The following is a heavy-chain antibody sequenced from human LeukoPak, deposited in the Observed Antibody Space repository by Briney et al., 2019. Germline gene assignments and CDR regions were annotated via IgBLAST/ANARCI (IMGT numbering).Heavy chain of an antibody. V-gene: IGHV4-34*01. J-gene: IGHJ4*02. D-gene: IGHD3-22*01. CDR2: ISHSGST. CDR1: GGSFSGYY. CDR3: VTYYYGSSAPKRNY. Sequence: SETLSLTCAVYGGSFSGYYWSWIRQPPGKGLEWIGEISHSGSTTYNPSFRSRVTISGDTSKKQFSLKLSSVTAADTAVYYCVTYYYGSSAPKRNYWGQGILVTVSS.